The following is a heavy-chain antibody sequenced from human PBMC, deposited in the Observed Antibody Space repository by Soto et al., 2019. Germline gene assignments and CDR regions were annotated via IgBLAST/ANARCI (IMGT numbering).Heavy chain of an antibody. J-gene: IGHJ4*02. CDR1: GDMFDTYT. CDR2: IIPRSAKS. CDR3: ARGGQWDFLSDY. D-gene: IGHD1-26*01. Sequence: SVKVSCKASGDMFDTYTITWMRQAPGRGLEWVGGIIPRSAKSNYAQKFEGRVTITADESTSTAYMELRSLRSDGTAVYFCARGGQWDFLSDYWGQGTLVTVSS. V-gene: IGHV1-69*13.